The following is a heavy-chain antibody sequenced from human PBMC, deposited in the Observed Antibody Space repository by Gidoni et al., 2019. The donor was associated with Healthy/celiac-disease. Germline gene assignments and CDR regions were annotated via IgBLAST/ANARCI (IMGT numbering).Heavy chain of an antibody. J-gene: IGHJ6*02. CDR1: GVTFSSYS. Sequence: EVQLVESGGGLVQPGGSRRLSCAASGVTFSSYSMNWVSQAPGKGLGWVSYISSSSSTIYYADSVKGRFTISRDNAKNSLYLQMNSLRAEDTAVYYCARAVYYYYGMDVWGQGTTVTVSS. V-gene: IGHV3-48*01. CDR3: ARAVYYYYGMDV. CDR2: ISSSSSTI.